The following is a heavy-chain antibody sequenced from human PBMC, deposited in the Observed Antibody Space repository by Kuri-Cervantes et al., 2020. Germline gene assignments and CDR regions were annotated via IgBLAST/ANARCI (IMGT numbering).Heavy chain of an antibody. CDR3: AKAGYYYDSSGYYYY. CDR2: IKHDGSAK. V-gene: IGHV3-7*03. D-gene: IGHD3-22*01. J-gene: IGHJ4*02. CDR1: GFTFNIYW. Sequence: GESLKISCAASGFTFNIYWMTWVRQAPGKGLEWVANIKHDGSAKDYLDSVKGRFTISRDNAKNSLYLQMNSLRAEDTAVYYCAKAGYYYDSSGYYYYWGQGTPVTVSS.